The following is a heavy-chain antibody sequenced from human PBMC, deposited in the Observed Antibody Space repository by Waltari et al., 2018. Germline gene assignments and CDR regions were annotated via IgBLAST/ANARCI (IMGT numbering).Heavy chain of an antibody. CDR3: ARNKPLYYYYGMDV. J-gene: IGHJ6*02. CDR1: GFTVSSNY. CDR2: ISSSSSTI. Sequence: EVQLVESGGGLIQPGGSLRLSCAASGFTVSSNYMSWVRQAPGKGLEWVSYISSSSSTIYYADSVKGRFTISRDNAKNSLYLQMNSLRAEDTAVYYCARNKPLYYYYGMDVWGQGTTVTVSS. V-gene: IGHV3-48*01.